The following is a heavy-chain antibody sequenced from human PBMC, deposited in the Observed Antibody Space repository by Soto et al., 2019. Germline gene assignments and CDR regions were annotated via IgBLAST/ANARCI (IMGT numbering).Heavy chain of an antibody. CDR1: GFTFGTYG. J-gene: IGHJ6*02. CDR3: AKAPGRITMFSPNYGMDV. CDR2: ISYDGSNK. D-gene: IGHD3-9*01. Sequence: QVQLVESGGGVFQPGRSLRLSCAASGFTFGTYGMHWVRQAPGKGLQWVALISYDGSNKYYADSVKGRFTISRDNSKNTLYLQMNSLRAEDSAVYYCAKAPGRITMFSPNYGMDVWGQGATVTVSS. V-gene: IGHV3-30*18.